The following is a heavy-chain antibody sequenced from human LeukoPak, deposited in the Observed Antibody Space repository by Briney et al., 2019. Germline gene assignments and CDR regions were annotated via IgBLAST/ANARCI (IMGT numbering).Heavy chain of an antibody. Sequence: SETLSLTCTVSGGSISSYYWSWIRQPPGKGLEWIGYIYYSGSTNYNPSLKSRVPISVDTSKNQFSLKLSSVTAADTAVYYCARDLSGSYSSPDGMDVWGQGTTVTVSS. CDR3: ARDLSGSYSSPDGMDV. CDR2: IYYSGST. V-gene: IGHV4-59*01. J-gene: IGHJ6*02. CDR1: GGSISSYY. D-gene: IGHD1-26*01.